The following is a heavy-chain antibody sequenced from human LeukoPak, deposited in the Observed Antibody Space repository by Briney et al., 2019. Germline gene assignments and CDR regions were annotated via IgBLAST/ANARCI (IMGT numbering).Heavy chain of an antibody. CDR3: ARNPRWLTPDCTSTSCYENYFDP. D-gene: IGHD2-2*01. V-gene: IGHV4-38-2*01. J-gene: IGHJ5*02. CDR1: GYSISSGYQ. Sequence: SETLSLTCAVSGYSISSGYQWAWIRQSPGKGLEWIGSIYHSGSAHYNPSLKSRVTILVETSKNQFSLKLYSVTAADTAVYYCARNPRWLTPDCTSTSCYENYFDPWGQGTLVTVSS. CDR2: IYHSGSA.